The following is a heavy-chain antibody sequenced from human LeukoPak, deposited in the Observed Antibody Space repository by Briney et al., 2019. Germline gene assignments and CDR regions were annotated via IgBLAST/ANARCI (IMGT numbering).Heavy chain of an antibody. CDR3: ARGVFAVDAFDI. CDR2: IYYSGST. D-gene: IGHD3-10*01. V-gene: IGHV4-59*08. Sequence: PSETLPLTCTVSGGSISSYYWSWIRQPPGKGLEWIGYIYYSGSTNYNPSLKSRVNISVDASKKQFSLKLSSVTAADTAVYYCARGVFAVDAFDIWGQGTKVTVSS. J-gene: IGHJ3*02. CDR1: GGSISSYY.